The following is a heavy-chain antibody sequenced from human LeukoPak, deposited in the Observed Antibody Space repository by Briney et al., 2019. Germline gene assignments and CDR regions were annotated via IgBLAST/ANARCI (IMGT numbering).Heavy chain of an antibody. CDR1: GFTVSTYS. V-gene: IGHV3-21*01. Sequence: GGSLRLSCAASGFTVSTYSMNWVRQAPGKGLEWASCISSSSGYIYYADSVKGRLTISRDNAKNSLYLQMNSLRAEDTAVYYCARDASGGDYFDYWGQGTLVTVSS. CDR2: ISSSSGYI. J-gene: IGHJ4*02. CDR3: ARDASGGDYFDY. D-gene: IGHD2-21*01.